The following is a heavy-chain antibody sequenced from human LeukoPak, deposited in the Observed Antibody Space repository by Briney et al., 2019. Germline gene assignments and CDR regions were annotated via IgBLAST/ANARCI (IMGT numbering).Heavy chain of an antibody. Sequence: PGGSLRLSCAASGFTFSGYGMHWVRQAPGKGLEWVAVIWYDTSYKYYADSVKGRFTISRDNAKNSLYLQMNSLRAEDTAVYYCARRMYYSASESTLAKSIDYWGQGTLVTVSS. CDR2: IWYDTSYK. V-gene: IGHV3-33*01. CDR3: ARRMYYSASESTLAKSIDY. D-gene: IGHD3-10*01. J-gene: IGHJ4*02. CDR1: GFTFSGYG.